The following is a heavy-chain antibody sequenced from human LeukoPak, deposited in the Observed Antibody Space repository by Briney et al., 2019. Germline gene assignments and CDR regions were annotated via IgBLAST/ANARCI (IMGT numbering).Heavy chain of an antibody. D-gene: IGHD6-19*01. CDR1: GFIIDNYA. Sequence: GGSLRLSCAAPGFIIDNYAIHWVRRAPGKGLEWVSLISGDGGSTFYADSVRGRFTISRDNTRKSLSLQMSSLRSEDTALYYCARESETSGWYDYWGQGTLVTVSS. CDR3: ARESETSGWYDY. V-gene: IGHV3-43*02. CDR2: ISGDGGST. J-gene: IGHJ4*02.